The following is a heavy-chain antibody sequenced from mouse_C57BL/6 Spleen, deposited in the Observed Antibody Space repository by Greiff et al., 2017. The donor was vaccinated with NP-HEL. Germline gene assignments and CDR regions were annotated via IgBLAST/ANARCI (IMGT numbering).Heavy chain of an antibody. Sequence: QVQLQQPGAELVKPGASVKLSCKASGYTFTSYWMHWVKLRPGQGLEWIGMIHPNSGSTNYNEKFKSKATLTVDKSSSTAYMQLSSLTSEDSAVYYCARYYYSNPYAMDYWGQGTSVTVSS. CDR3: ARYYYSNPYAMDY. CDR1: GYTFTSYW. D-gene: IGHD2-5*01. J-gene: IGHJ4*01. CDR2: IHPNSGST. V-gene: IGHV1-64*01.